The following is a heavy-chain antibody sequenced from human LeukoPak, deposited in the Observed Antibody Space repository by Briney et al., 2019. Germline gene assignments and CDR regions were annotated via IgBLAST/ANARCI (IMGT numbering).Heavy chain of an antibody. J-gene: IGHJ4*02. CDR3: ANLIAGSYGDS. V-gene: IGHV3-11*01. Sequence: PGGSLRLSCAASGFTFSDYYMSWIRQAPGKGLEWVSYISSSGSTIYYADSVKGRFTISRDNSKNTLYLQMNSLRAEDTALYYCANLIAGSYGDSWGQGTLVTVSS. CDR2: ISSSGSTI. CDR1: GFTFSDYY. D-gene: IGHD3-10*01.